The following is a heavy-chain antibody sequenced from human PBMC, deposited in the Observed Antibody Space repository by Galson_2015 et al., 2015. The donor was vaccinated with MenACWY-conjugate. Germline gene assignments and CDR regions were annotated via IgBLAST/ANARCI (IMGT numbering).Heavy chain of an antibody. D-gene: IGHD1-26*01. CDR2: IKSKHDGETS. V-gene: IGHV3-15*01. Sequence: SLRLGCAASGFTFRNAWMSWVRQAPGEGLEWVGRIKSKHDGETSDYAAAVKGRFTISRDDSTNTLYLQMNSLKTEDTAVYYCTTGIVGATTDYLDPWGQGTLVTVSS. CDR3: TTGIVGATTDYLDP. J-gene: IGHJ5*02. CDR1: GFTFRNAW.